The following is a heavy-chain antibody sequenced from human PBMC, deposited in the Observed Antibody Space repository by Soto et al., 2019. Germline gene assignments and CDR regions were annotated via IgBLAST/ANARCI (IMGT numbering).Heavy chain of an antibody. Sequence: TSETLSLTCTVSGGSVSSESHYWSWIRQTPGKGLEWVSSISSSSSYIYYADSVKGRFTISRDNAKNSLYLQMNSLRAEDTAVYYCVRGGGGGQFDLWGQGTVVTVSS. D-gene: IGHD2-15*01. V-gene: IGHV3-21*01. CDR3: VRGGGGGQFDL. CDR1: GGSVSSESHY. J-gene: IGHJ5*02. CDR2: ISSSSSYI.